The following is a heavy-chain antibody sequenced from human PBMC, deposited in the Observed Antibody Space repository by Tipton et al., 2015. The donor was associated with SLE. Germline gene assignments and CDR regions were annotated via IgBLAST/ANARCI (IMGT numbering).Heavy chain of an antibody. CDR2: VSYDGSNK. CDR3: ARERGYCSGGSCPVYFDY. CDR1: GGSISSSS. Sequence: LSLTCTVSGGSISSSSYYWGWIRQAPGKGLGWVAVVSYDGSNKYNADSVKGRFTISRDNSKNTLYLQMNSLRAEDTAVYYCARERGYCSGGSCPVYFDYWGQRTLVTVSS. D-gene: IGHD2-15*01. V-gene: IGHV3-30*03. J-gene: IGHJ4*02.